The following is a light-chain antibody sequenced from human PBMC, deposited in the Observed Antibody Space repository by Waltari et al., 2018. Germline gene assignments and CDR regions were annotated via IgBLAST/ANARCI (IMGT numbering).Light chain of an antibody. CDR2: QDN. CDR3: QAWDSSTVV. V-gene: IGLV3-1*01. Sequence: SYELTQPPSVSVSPGQTSSITGSGDQFGAQYASWYQQNPGQSPVLVLFQDNKRPSGIPEHFSGTSSGDTATLTISGTQAMDEADYYCQAWDSSTVVFGGGTKLIVL. CDR1: QFGAQY. J-gene: IGLJ2*01.